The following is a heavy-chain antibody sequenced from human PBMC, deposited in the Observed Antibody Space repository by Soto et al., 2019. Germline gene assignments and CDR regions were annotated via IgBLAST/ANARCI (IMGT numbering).Heavy chain of an antibody. J-gene: IGHJ5*02. V-gene: IGHV5-51*01. Sequence: RESLKISCKGSGHSFTSYWIGWVRQMPGKGLEWMGIIYPGDSDTRYSPSFQGQVTISADKSISTAYLQWSSLKASDTAMYYCARRGREYSSSPLQFDPWGQGTLVTVSS. D-gene: IGHD6-6*01. CDR2: IYPGDSDT. CDR1: GHSFTSYW. CDR3: ARRGREYSSSPLQFDP.